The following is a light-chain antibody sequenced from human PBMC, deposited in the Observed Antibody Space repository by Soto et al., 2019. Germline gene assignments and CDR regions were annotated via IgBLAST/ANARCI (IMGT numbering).Light chain of an antibody. CDR1: QSVTNW. Sequence: DIQVTQSPSTLSASVGDRVTITCRASQSVTNWLAWYQQKPGKAPKLLIYKASNLESGVPSRFSGSGSGTEFTLTISSLQPDDFATYYCQQYNTFPPYTFGQGTKLEIK. CDR2: KAS. CDR3: QQYNTFPPYT. V-gene: IGKV1-5*03. J-gene: IGKJ2*01.